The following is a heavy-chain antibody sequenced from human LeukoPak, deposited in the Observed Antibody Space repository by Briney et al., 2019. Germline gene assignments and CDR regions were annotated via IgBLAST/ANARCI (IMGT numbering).Heavy chain of an antibody. Sequence: GGSLRLSCAASGFTFEDNAMHWVRQAPGKGLEWVSGISWNSDTIGYADSVKGRFTISRDNAKNSLYLQMNSLRAEDTALYYCAKGGRGSGWYSGNWFDPWGQGTLVTVSS. CDR3: AKGGRGSGWYSGNWFDP. D-gene: IGHD6-19*01. CDR1: GFTFEDNA. V-gene: IGHV3-9*01. CDR2: ISWNSDTI. J-gene: IGHJ5*02.